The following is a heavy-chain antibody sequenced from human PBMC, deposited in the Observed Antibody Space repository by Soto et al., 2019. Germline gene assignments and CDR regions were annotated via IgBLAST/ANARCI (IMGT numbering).Heavy chain of an antibody. CDR3: TRLISAAQDY. V-gene: IGHV3-73*01. CDR2: IRDRAYSYAT. CDR1: GFVFKDSS. Sequence: GGSLRLSCAASGFVFKDSSIHWVRQASGKWLEWVGRIRDRAYSYATAYAASVKGRFTISRDDSSNTAYLQMNSLKTEDTAIYYCTRLISAAQDYWGQGTLVTVSS. D-gene: IGHD3-10*01. J-gene: IGHJ4*02.